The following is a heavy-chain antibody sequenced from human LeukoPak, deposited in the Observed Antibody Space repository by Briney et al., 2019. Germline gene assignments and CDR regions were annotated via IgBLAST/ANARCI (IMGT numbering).Heavy chain of an antibody. CDR3: ARGVRDYVFDAFEI. V-gene: IGHV3-48*02. Sequence: GGSLRLSCAASGSTFSSYSINWVRQAPGKGLEWISYISSSSSTIYYADSVKGRFTISRDNAKNSLYLQMNSLRDEDTAVYYCARGVRDYVFDAFEIWGPGTMVTVSS. CDR2: ISSSSSTI. CDR1: GSTFSSYS. D-gene: IGHD3-16*01. J-gene: IGHJ3*02.